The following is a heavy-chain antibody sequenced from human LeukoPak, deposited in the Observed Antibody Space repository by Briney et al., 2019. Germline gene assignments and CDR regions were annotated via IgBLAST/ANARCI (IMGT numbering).Heavy chain of an antibody. J-gene: IGHJ4*02. V-gene: IGHV1-69*05. CDR2: IIPIFGTA. CDR3: ARDRGMRGYFDY. D-gene: IGHD3-16*01. CDR1: GGTFSSYA. Sequence: GASVKVSCKASGGTFSSYAISWVRQAPGQGLEWMGGIIPIFGTANYAQKFQGRVTMTRDTSTSTVYMELSSLRSEDTAVYYCARDRGMRGYFDYWGQGTLVTVSS.